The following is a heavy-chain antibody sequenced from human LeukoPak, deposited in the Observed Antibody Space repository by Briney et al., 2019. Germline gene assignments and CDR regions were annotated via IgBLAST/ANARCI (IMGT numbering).Heavy chain of an antibody. V-gene: IGHV1-2*02. J-gene: IGHJ5*02. D-gene: IGHD2-2*02. CDR2: INPNSGGT. CDR1: GYTFTGYY. CDR3: ARVDTVVVPAGITWFDP. Sequence: ASVKVSCKASGYTFTGYYMHWVRQAPGQGLEWMGWINPNSGGTNYAQKSQGRVTMSRDTSISTAYMELSRLRSDDTAVYYCARVDTVVVPAGITWFDPWGQGTLVTVSS.